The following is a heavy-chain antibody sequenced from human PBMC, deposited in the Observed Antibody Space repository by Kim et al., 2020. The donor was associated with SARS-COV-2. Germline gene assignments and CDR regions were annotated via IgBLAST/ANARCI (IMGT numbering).Heavy chain of an antibody. J-gene: IGHJ4*01. CDR2: ISSSRTYI. V-gene: IGHV3-21*01. CDR3: ARDPWRYGANSHSDFDF. Sequence: GGSLRLSCAASGFTFSFYSMNWVRQAPGKGLEWVSSISSSRTYIYYADSVKGRFTISRDDAKNSLYLQMNSLRAEDTAIYYCARDPWRYGANSHSDFDF. CDR1: GFTFSFYS. D-gene: IGHD4-17*01.